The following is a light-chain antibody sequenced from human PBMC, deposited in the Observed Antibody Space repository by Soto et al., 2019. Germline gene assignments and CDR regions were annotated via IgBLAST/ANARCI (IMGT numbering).Light chain of an antibody. CDR3: QKYNTAPWT. CDR2: AAS. Sequence: DIQMTQSPSSLSASVGDRVTITCRASQGISNYLAWYQQKPGKVPKLLIYAASTLQSGVPSRFSGSGAGTDFTLTISGLQPQDVAAYSCQKYNTAPWTFGLGTKVEIK. V-gene: IGKV1-27*01. J-gene: IGKJ1*01. CDR1: QGISNY.